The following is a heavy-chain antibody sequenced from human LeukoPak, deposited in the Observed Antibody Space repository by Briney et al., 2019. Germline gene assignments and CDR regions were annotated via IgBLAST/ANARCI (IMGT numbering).Heavy chain of an antibody. J-gene: IGHJ6*03. Sequence: SQTLSLTCTVSGGSISSGDYYWSWIRQPPGKGLEWIGYIYYSGSTYHNPSLKSRVTISVDTSKNQFSLKLSSVTAADTAVYYCARDRFVVGPAASSYYYYYYMDVWGKGTTVTVSS. V-gene: IGHV4-30-4*08. CDR2: IYYSGST. CDR3: ARDRFVVGPAASSYYYYYYMDV. CDR1: GGSISSGDYY. D-gene: IGHD2-2*01.